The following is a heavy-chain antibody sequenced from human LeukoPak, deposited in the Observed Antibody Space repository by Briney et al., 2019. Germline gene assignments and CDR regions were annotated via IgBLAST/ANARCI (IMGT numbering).Heavy chain of an antibody. J-gene: IGHJ4*02. Sequence: GGSLRLSCAASGFTFSSYGMHWVRQAPGKGLEWVAVIWYDGSNKYYADSVKGRFTISRDNSKNTLYLQVNSLRAEDTAVYYCATGTFYAFDYWGQGTLVTVSS. CDR1: GFTFSSYG. CDR2: IWYDGSNK. CDR3: ATGTFYAFDY. V-gene: IGHV3-33*01. D-gene: IGHD2/OR15-2a*01.